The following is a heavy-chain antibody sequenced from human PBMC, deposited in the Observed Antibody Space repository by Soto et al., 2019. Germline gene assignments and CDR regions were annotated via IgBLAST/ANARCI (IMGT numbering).Heavy chain of an antibody. CDR3: VRPGDYSSQLTDY. V-gene: IGHV1-8*01. D-gene: IGHD2-15*01. CDR1: GNTFTSYD. Sequence: QVQLVQSGAEVKKSGASVKVSCKASGNTFTSYDIHWVRQATGQGLEWMGWMNPDSGNTGYAQKFQGRVTMTRDTSRSAAYMELRSLRSEDTAVYYGVRPGDYSSQLTDYWGQGTLVTFAA. J-gene: IGHJ4*02. CDR2: MNPDSGNT.